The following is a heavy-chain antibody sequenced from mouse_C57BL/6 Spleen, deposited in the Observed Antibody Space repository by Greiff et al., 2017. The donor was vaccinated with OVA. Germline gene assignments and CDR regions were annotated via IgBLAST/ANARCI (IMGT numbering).Heavy chain of an antibody. V-gene: IGHV1-61*01. J-gene: IGHJ1*03. Sequence: QVQLQQPGAELVRPGSSVKLSCKASGYTFTSYWMDWVKQRPGQGLEWIGNIYPSDSETHYNQKFKDKATLTVDKSSSTAYMQLSSLTSEDSAVYYCARQLGRGYFDVWGTGTTVTVSS. CDR3: ARQLGRGYFDV. CDR2: IYPSDSET. D-gene: IGHD4-1*02. CDR1: GYTFTSYW.